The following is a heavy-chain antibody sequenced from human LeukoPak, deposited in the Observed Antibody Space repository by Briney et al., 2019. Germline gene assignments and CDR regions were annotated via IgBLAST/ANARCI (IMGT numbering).Heavy chain of an antibody. CDR1: GFTFSSYE. J-gene: IGHJ4*02. CDR3: ARGGVYFDY. V-gene: IGHV3-48*03. CDR2: ISRSGSTI. Sequence: GGSLRLSCAASGFTFSSYEMNWVRQAPGKGLEWVSYISRSGSTIYYADSVKGRFTISRDNAKNSLYLQMNSLRAEDTAVYYCARGGVYFDYWGQGTLVTVSS.